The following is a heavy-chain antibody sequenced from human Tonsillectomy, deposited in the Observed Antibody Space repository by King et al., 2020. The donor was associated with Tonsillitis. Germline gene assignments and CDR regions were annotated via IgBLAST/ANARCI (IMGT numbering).Heavy chain of an antibody. J-gene: IGHJ6*02. Sequence: VQLVESGGGLVQPGGSLRLSCAASGFTFSSYAMSWVRQAPGKGLEWVSVIYGGGGSTYYADSVKGRFTISRDSSKNTLYLQMNSLRAEDTAVYYCAKPTASATFYYYYGMDVWGQGTTVTVSS. CDR3: AKPTASATFYYYYGMDV. D-gene: IGHD6-13*01. V-gene: IGHV3-23*03. CDR2: IYGGGGST. CDR1: GFTFSSYA.